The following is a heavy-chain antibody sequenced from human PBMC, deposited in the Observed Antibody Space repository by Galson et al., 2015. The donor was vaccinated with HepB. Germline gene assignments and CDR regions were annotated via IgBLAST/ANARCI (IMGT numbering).Heavy chain of an antibody. CDR2: ISPSADRT. V-gene: IGHV3-23*01. J-gene: IGHJ6*02. CDR1: GFTFGSSP. Sequence: SLRLSCAGSGFTFGSSPMTWVRQAPGKGLDWVSAISPSADRTFYADSVRGRFTISRDNSRNTRYLQMNSLRAEDTAVYFCAKGDWMDVWGQGTTVTGSS. CDR3: AKGDWMDV. D-gene: IGHD2-21*02.